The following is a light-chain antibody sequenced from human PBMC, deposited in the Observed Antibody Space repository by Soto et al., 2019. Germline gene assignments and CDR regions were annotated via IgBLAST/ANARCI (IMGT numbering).Light chain of an antibody. J-gene: IGKJ2*01. V-gene: IGKV3-20*01. CDR1: ETVAGSY. Sequence: EIVLTQSPGTLSLSPGERATLSCRASETVAGSYLAWYQQKPGQAPRLLIHGASTRATGIADRFSGSGSGTDFTLTISRLEPEDFAVYYCQQYVTSPYIFGQGTKVDIK. CDR3: QQYVTSPYI. CDR2: GAS.